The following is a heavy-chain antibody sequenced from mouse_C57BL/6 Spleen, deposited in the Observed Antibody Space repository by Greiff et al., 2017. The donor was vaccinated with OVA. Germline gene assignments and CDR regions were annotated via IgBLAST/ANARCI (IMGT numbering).Heavy chain of an antibody. Sequence: VQLQESGAELARPGASVKLSCKASGYTFTSYGISWVKQRTGQGLEWIGEIYPRSGNTYYNEKFKGKATLTADKSSSTSYMELRSLTSVDSEVYFSAKEGSAWDGASGPAWFAYWGQGTLVTVSA. CDR1: GYTFTSYG. V-gene: IGHV1-81*01. CDR2: IYPRSGNT. CDR3: AKEGSAWDGASGPAWFAY. J-gene: IGHJ3*01. D-gene: IGHD4-1*01.